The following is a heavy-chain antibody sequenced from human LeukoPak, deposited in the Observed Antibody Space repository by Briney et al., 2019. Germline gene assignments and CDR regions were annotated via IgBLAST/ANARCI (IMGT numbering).Heavy chain of an antibody. J-gene: IGHJ5*02. CDR1: GFTFSSYA. Sequence: GRSLRLSCAASGFTFSSYAMSWVRQAPGKGLEWVSAISGSGGSTYYADSVKGRFTISRDSSKNTLYLQMNSLRAEDTAVYYCAKSNYDSSGPRPNWFDPWGQGTLVTVSS. CDR3: AKSNYDSSGPRPNWFDP. CDR2: ISGSGGST. V-gene: IGHV3-23*01. D-gene: IGHD3-22*01.